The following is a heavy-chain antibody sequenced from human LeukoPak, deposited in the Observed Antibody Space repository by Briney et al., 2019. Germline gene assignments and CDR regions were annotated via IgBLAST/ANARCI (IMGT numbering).Heavy chain of an antibody. CDR3: ARGRSSMVRGYYYYYMDV. V-gene: IGHV4-61*05. D-gene: IGHD3-10*01. CDR2: IYYSGST. J-gene: IGHJ6*03. CDR1: GGSINSSSYY. Sequence: SETLSLTCSVSGGSINSSSYYWGWIRQPPGKGLEWIGYIYYSGSTNYNPSLKSRVTISVDTSKNQFSLKLSSVTAADTAVYYCARGRSSMVRGYYYYYMDVWGKGTTVTISS.